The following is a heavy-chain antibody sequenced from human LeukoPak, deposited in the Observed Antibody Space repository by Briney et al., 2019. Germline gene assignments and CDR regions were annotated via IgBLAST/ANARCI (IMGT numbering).Heavy chain of an antibody. Sequence: ASVKVSCKASGYTFNAYYLHWVRQDPGQGLEWMGWINPNSGDTKYAQKFQGRVTMTGETSISTAYMELSSLRFDETAVYFCAILRLSTVLWWFLDLWGRGTLVTVSS. CDR3: AILRLSTVLWWFLDL. V-gene: IGHV1-2*02. CDR2: INPNSGDT. J-gene: IGHJ2*01. CDR1: GYTFNAYY. D-gene: IGHD2-21*01.